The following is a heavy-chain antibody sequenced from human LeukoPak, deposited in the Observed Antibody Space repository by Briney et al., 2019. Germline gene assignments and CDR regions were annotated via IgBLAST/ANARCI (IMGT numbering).Heavy chain of an antibody. J-gene: IGHJ3*02. CDR3: ARLDDFWSGFRTYAFDI. CDR2: FNSDTGDT. CDR1: GYTFTNYA. V-gene: IGHV1-3*01. D-gene: IGHD3-3*01. Sequence: ASVKVSCKASGYTFTNYAIHWVRQAPGQRLEWMGWFNSDTGDTHYSQNFQGRVIITRNTSISTAYMELSSLRSEDTAVYYCARLDDFWSGFRTYAFDIWGQGTMVTVSS.